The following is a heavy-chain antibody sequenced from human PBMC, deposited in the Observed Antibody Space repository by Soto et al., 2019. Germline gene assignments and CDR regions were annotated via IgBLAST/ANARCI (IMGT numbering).Heavy chain of an antibody. Sequence: QVQLVQSGAEVKKPGSSVKVSCKASGGTFSSYAISWVRQAPGQGLEWMGGIIPIFGTANYAQKFQGRVTITADESTSTDYMELSSLRSADTAVDCCARGDYTNTGYYYYYGMDVWGQGTTVTVSS. CDR1: GGTFSSYA. CDR2: IIPIFGTA. CDR3: ARGDYTNTGYYYYYGMDV. D-gene: IGHD4-17*01. J-gene: IGHJ6*02. V-gene: IGHV1-69*12.